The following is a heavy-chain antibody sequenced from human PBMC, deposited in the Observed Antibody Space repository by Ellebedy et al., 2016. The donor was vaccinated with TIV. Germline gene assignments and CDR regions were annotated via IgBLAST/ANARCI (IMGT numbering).Heavy chain of an antibody. V-gene: IGHV3-30*02. D-gene: IGHD5-24*01. J-gene: IGHJ4*02. CDR3: ARDPGGYTLAF. CDR1: GSSFTSNG. Sequence: PGGSLRLSCAASGSSFTSNGMHWVRQAPGNGLDWVAFLPFDGSNTYYSDSVKGRFTISRDLSENTLYLQMDSLRPEDTAIYYCARDPGGYTLAFWGQGTLVTVSS. CDR2: LPFDGSNT.